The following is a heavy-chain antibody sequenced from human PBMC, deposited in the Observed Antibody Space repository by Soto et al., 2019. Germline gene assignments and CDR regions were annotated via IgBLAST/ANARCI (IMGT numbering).Heavy chain of an antibody. J-gene: IGHJ5*02. V-gene: IGHV3-7*03. Sequence: GGSLRLSCAASGFSFSGYWMSWVRQAPGKGPEWVANIKEDETEQHYVDSVKGRFTISRDNSENSLFLQMNNLRAEDSAIYYCAITTSTVSYWFDPWGPGTQVTVSS. CDR3: AITTSTVSYWFDP. CDR2: IKEDETEQ. D-gene: IGHD4-4*01. CDR1: GFSFSGYW.